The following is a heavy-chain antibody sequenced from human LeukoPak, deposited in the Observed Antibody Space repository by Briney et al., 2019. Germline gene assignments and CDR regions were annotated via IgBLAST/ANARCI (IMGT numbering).Heavy chain of an antibody. CDR2: ITTTSSYI. CDR1: GFTFSTYS. J-gene: IGHJ6*02. D-gene: IGHD2-2*02. V-gene: IGHV3-21*06. CDR3: ARDARRVVAAAIPYGMDV. Sequence: GGSLRLSCAASGFTFSTYSMNWVRQAPGKGLEWVSSITTTSSYIHYADSVKGRFTIFRDNAKNLLYLQMNSLRVEDTAVYYCARDARRVVAAAIPYGMDVRGQGTTVTVSS.